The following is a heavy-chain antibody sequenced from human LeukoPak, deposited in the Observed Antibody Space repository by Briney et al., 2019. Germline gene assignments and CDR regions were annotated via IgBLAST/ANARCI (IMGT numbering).Heavy chain of an antibody. Sequence: SETLSLTCAVYGGSFSGYYWTWIRQPPRKGLEWIGEINHRGSTNYNPSLKSRVTISVDTSKNQFSLKLSSVTAADTAVYYCARSVSGSGYKLDYWYQGTLVTVSS. CDR2: INHRGST. V-gene: IGHV4-34*01. CDR1: GGSFSGYY. D-gene: IGHD3-22*01. CDR3: ARSVSGSGYKLDY. J-gene: IGHJ4*02.